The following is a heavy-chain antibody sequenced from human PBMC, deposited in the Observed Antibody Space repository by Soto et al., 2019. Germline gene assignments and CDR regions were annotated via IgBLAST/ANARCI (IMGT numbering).Heavy chain of an antibody. V-gene: IGHV3-23*01. D-gene: IGHD6-19*01. CDR2: ISISGGRT. CDR1: GFSFSTFA. J-gene: IGHJ4*02. Sequence: PGGSLRLSCVTSGFSFSTFAMSWVRRAPGKGLEWVSSISISGGRTYYADSVKGRFFISRDNSNNTVFLRVSSLRVEDTATYYCAKAGSSGCRNYFDHWCQGNPVTVSS. CDR3: AKAGSSGCRNYFDH.